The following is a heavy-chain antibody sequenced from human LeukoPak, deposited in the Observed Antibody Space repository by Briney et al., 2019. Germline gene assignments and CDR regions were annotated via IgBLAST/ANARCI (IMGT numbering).Heavy chain of an antibody. CDR2: ISYDGSNK. CDR3: ANLRPTSIDY. CDR1: GFTFSSYG. J-gene: IGHJ4*02. Sequence: GRSLRLSCAASGFTFSSYGMHWVRQAPGKGLEWVAVISYDGSNKYYADSVKGRFTISRDNSKNTLYLQMNSLRAEDTAVYYCANLRPTSIDYWGQGTLVTVSS. V-gene: IGHV3-30*18.